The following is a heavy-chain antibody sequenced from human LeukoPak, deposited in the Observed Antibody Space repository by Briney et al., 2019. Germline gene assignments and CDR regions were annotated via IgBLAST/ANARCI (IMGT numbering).Heavy chain of an antibody. CDR1: GFTVSSNY. CDR3: ARPPPGEWELLRGFDY. CDR2: ISSSSSTI. Sequence: PGGSLRLSCAASGFTVSSNYMNWVRQAPGKGLEWVSYISSSSSTIYYADSVKGRFTISRDNAKNSLYLQMNSLRDEDTAVYYCARPPPGEWELLRGFDYWGQGTLVTVSS. D-gene: IGHD1-26*01. J-gene: IGHJ4*02. V-gene: IGHV3-48*02.